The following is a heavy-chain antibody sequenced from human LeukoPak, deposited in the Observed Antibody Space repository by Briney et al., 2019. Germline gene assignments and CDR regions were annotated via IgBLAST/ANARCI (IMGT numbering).Heavy chain of an antibody. CDR2: ISGSGDST. J-gene: IGHJ4*02. CDR3: AKAGCSSGSCYFDY. CDR1: GFTFSSYA. Sequence: GGSLRLSCAASGFTFSSYAMSWVRQAPGKGLEWVSAISGSGDSTYYGDSVKGRFTISRDNSKNTLYLQMNSLRAEDTAVYYCAKAGCSSGSCYFDYWGQGTPVTVSS. V-gene: IGHV3-23*01. D-gene: IGHD2-15*01.